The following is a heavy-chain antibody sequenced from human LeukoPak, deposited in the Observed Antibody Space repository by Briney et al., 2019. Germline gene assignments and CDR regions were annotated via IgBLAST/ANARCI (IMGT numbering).Heavy chain of an antibody. V-gene: IGHV1-3*01. D-gene: IGHD3-22*01. Sequence: ASVKVSCKASGYTSTDYTMHWLRQAPGQRLDWMGWINGGSGNTKYSPEFQGGVTITRDTSASTAYMELSSLRSEDTAVYYCANPRYDSSGYYYVDWGQGTLVTVSS. J-gene: IGHJ4*02. CDR3: ANPRYDSSGYYYVD. CDR2: INGGSGNT. CDR1: GYTSTDYT.